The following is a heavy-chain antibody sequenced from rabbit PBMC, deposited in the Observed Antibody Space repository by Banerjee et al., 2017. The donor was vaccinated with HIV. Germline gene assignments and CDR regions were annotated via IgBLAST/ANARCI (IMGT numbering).Heavy chain of an antibody. D-gene: IGHD2-1*01. CDR1: GFSFSSSYY. J-gene: IGHJ6*01. CDR2: IGTTSGSP. CDR3: ARAADDYHSADL. Sequence: QEQLEESGGDLVKPEASLTLTCTASGFSFSSSYYMCWVRQAPGKGLEWIACIGTTSGSPYYASWAQGRFTISKTSSTTVTLRMTSLTAADTATYFCARAADDYHSADLWGRGTLVTVS. V-gene: IGHV1S45*01.